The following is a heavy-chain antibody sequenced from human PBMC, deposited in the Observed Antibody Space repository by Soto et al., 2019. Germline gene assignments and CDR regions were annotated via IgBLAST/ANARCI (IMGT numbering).Heavy chain of an antibody. CDR2: INAGNGNT. D-gene: IGHD6-19*01. CDR3: ARPGFSIAVPLANNWFDP. V-gene: IGHV1-3*01. J-gene: IGHJ5*02. CDR1: GYTFTSYA. Sequence: ASVKVSCKASGYTFTSYAMHWVRQAPGQRLEWMGWINAGNGNTKYSQKFQGRVTITRDTSASTAYMELSSLRSEDTAVYYCARPGFSIAVPLANNWFDPWGQGTLVTVSS.